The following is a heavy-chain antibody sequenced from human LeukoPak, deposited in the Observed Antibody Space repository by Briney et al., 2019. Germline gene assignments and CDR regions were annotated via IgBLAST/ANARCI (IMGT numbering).Heavy chain of an antibody. Sequence: SETLSLTCSVSGGSISSSSYYWGWIRQPPGKGLEWIGSIHDSGSTYYNQTLKSRLTISVDTSKNQFSLKLSSVTAADTAVYYCAREAPEVLRYFDLWGQGTLVTVSS. CDR1: GGSISSSSYY. J-gene: IGHJ4*02. D-gene: IGHD3-9*01. CDR3: AREAPEVLRYFDL. V-gene: IGHV4-39*07. CDR2: IHDSGST.